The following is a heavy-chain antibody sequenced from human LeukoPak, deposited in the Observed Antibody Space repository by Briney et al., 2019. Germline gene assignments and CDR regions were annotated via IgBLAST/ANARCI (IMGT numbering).Heavy chain of an antibody. CDR2: IGAYNGNT. Sequence: GASVKVSCKASGYTFTNYGISWVRQAPGQGLEWMGWIGAYNGNTNYAQTFQGRVTIATDTSTTTAYMELRSLRSDDTAVYYCVRDQYCRGEDCSPLDYWGQGNLVTVSS. CDR1: GYTFTNYG. V-gene: IGHV1-18*01. D-gene: IGHD2-21*01. J-gene: IGHJ4*02. CDR3: VRDQYCRGEDCSPLDY.